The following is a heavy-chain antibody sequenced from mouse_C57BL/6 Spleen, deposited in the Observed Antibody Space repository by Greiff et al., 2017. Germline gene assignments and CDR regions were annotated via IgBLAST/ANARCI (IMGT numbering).Heavy chain of an antibody. V-gene: IGHV14-1*01. D-gene: IGHD1-1*01. CDR1: GFNIKDYY. J-gene: IGHJ1*03. CDR3: TTSRDYYGSSSWYFDV. Sequence: VQLQQSGAELVRPGASVKLSCTASGFNIKDYYMHWVKQRPEQGLEWIGRIDPEDGDTEYAPKFQGKAPMTADTSSNTAYRQLSSLTSEDTAVYYCTTSRDYYGSSSWYFDVWGTGTTVTVSS. CDR2: IDPEDGDT.